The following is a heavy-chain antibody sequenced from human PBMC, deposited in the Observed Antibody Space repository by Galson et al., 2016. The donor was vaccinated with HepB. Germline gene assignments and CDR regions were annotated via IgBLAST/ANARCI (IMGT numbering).Heavy chain of an antibody. Sequence: SLRLSCAASGFTFSDYYMNWIRQAPGKGLEWVSYISSSGSYIYYADSVKGRFTISRDNAKNSLYLQMDSLRAEDTAVYYCARGDRHSSSWWVFDYWGQGTLVTVSS. V-gene: IGHV3-11*01. J-gene: IGHJ4*02. CDR1: GFTFSDYY. CDR2: ISSSGSYI. D-gene: IGHD6-13*01. CDR3: ARGDRHSSSWWVFDY.